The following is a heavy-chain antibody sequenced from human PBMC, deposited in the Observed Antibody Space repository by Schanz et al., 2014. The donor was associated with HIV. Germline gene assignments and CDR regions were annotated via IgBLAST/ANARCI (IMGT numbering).Heavy chain of an antibody. CDR1: GYTFSNYD. CDR2: MNPNSGNT. Sequence: QAQLVQSGAEVKKSGASVKVSCKASGYTFSNYDINWGRQAPGQGPEWMGWMNPNSGNTGYAQKFQGRVTMTRNTSISTAYMELSSLRSEDTAVYYCAGTPMITGAFDHWGQGNLVTVSS. J-gene: IGHJ4*02. D-gene: IGHD5-18*01. CDR3: AGTPMITGAFDH. V-gene: IGHV1-8*01.